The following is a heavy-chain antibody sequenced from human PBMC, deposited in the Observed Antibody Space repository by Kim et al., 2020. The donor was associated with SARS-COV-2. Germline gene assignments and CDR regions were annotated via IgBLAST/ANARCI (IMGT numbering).Heavy chain of an antibody. Sequence: GGSLRLSCAASGFTFSRYWMHWVRQAPGKGLVWVSRIHSDGSSTGYADSVKGRFTISRDNAKNTLYLQMNSLRAEDTAVYYCARAETTVTTDNYYGMDVWGLGTTVTVSS. CDR3: ARAETTVTTDNYYGMDV. CDR1: GFTFSRYW. CDR2: IHSDGSST. D-gene: IGHD4-17*01. V-gene: IGHV3-74*01. J-gene: IGHJ6*02.